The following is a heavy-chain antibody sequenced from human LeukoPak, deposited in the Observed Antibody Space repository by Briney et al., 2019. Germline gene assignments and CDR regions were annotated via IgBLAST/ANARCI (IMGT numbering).Heavy chain of an antibody. J-gene: IGHJ4*02. D-gene: IGHD3-10*01. CDR3: ARDSGMVRGTVDY. V-gene: IGHV1-46*01. CDR2: INPSGGST. Sequence: ASVKVSCKSSGYTFTSYYMYWVRQAPGQGLEWMGIINPSGGSTSYAQKFQGRVTMTRDTSTSAVYMELSSLRSEDTAVYYCARDSGMVRGTVDYWGQGTLVTVSS. CDR1: GYTFTSYY.